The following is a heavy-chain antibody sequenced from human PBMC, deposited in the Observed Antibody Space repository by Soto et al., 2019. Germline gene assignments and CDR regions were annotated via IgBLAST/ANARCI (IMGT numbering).Heavy chain of an antibody. J-gene: IGHJ4*02. CDR1: GFTFSSYA. CDR2: ISGSGGST. CDR3: AKYAESVITMVRGAQPHSNFDY. D-gene: IGHD3-10*01. V-gene: IGHV3-23*01. Sequence: PGGSLRLSCAASGFTFSSYAMSWVRQAPGKGLEWVSAISGSGGSTYYADSVKGRFTISRDNSKNTLYLQMNSLRAEDTAVYYCAKYAESVITMVRGAQPHSNFDYWGQGTLVTVSS.